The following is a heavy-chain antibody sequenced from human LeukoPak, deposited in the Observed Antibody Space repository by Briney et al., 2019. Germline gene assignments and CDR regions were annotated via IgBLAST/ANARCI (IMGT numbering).Heavy chain of an antibody. CDR2: ISYDGSHK. J-gene: IGHJ4*02. Sequence: GGSLRLSCAASGFTFSTYDMHWVRQAPGKGLEWVAVISYDGSHKFYADSVKGRFTISRDNSKNTLYLQMNSLRAEDTAVYYCARVGGAYCSSTSCYPRAFDYWGQGTLVTVSS. D-gene: IGHD2-2*01. CDR1: GFTFSTYD. V-gene: IGHV3-30*03. CDR3: ARVGGAYCSSTSCYPRAFDY.